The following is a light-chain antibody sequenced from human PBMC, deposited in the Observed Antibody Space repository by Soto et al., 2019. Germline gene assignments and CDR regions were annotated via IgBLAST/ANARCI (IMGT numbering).Light chain of an antibody. Sequence: QSALTQPASVSGSPGQSITISCTGTSSDVGSYNLVSWYQQHPVKAPKLMIYEGSKRPSGVSNRFSGSKSGNTASLTISGRQAEDEADYYCCSYAGSSTLVFGGGTQLTVL. J-gene: IGLJ2*01. V-gene: IGLV2-23*01. CDR1: SSDVGSYNL. CDR3: CSYAGSSTLV. CDR2: EGS.